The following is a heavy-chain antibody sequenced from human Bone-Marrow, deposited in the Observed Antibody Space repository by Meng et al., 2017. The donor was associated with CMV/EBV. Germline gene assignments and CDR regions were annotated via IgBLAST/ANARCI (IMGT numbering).Heavy chain of an antibody. Sequence: TGSGPTMGTPSPTLTLTVPVPGFSLSTSVWGVGWVRQPPGKALELLALISWDDDKRYSPSLKSRLTITKDTSKNQVVLTMTNMDPVDTATYYCAHSGPWRYSYVWGQGTLVTVSS. CDR1: GFSLSTSVWG. J-gene: IGHJ4*02. V-gene: IGHV2-5*02. D-gene: IGHD5-18*01. CDR2: ISWDDDK. CDR3: AHSGPWRYSYV.